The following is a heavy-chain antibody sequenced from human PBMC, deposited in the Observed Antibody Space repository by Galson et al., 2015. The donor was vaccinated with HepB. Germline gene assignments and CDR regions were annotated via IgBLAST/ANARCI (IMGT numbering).Heavy chain of an antibody. CDR2: ISSSSSYI. Sequence: SLRLSCAASGFTFSSYSMNWVRQAPGKGLEWVSSISSSSSYIYYADSVKGRFTISRDNAKNSLYLQMNSLRAEDTAVYYCARVMASYYYDSSGGKDAFDIWGQGTMVTVSS. V-gene: IGHV3-21*01. CDR3: ARVMASYYYDSSGGKDAFDI. J-gene: IGHJ3*02. D-gene: IGHD3-22*01. CDR1: GFTFSSYS.